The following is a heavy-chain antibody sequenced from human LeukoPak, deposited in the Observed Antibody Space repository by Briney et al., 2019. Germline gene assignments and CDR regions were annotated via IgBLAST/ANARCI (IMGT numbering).Heavy chain of an antibody. V-gene: IGHV1-18*01. CDR1: GYTFTSYG. CDR3: ARGFPATGNWYFDL. Sequence: PGASVKVSCKASGYTFTSYGITWVRQAPGQGLEWMGWISAYNGNTNYAQNLQGRVTMTTDTSASIGYMELRNLRSDDTAIYYCARGFPATGNWYFDLWGRGTLVTVS. J-gene: IGHJ2*01. CDR2: ISAYNGNT.